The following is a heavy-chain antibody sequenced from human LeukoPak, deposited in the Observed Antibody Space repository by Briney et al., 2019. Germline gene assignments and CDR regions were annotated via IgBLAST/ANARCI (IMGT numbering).Heavy chain of an antibody. CDR1: GGSIISSSYY. J-gene: IGHJ4*02. CDR2: IYYSVST. CDR3: ATFYCSGGRCCFDY. V-gene: IGHV4-39*01. Sequence: SETLSLTCTVSGGSIISSSYYWGWIRQPPGQGLEWIGSIYYSVSTYYNPSLKSRVTISVDTSKNQFSLKLSSVTAADTAVYYCATFYCSGGRCCFDYWGQGTLVTVSS. D-gene: IGHD2-15*01.